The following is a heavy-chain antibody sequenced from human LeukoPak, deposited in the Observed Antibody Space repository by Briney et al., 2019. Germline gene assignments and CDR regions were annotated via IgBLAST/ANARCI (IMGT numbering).Heavy chain of an antibody. D-gene: IGHD3-10*01. V-gene: IGHV3-53*01. J-gene: IGHJ3*02. CDR3: ARDLLQAGGAFDT. CDR1: GFTVSSNY. Sequence: GGSLRLSCAASGFTVSSNYMSWVRQAPGKGLEWVSVIYSGGSTYYADSVKGRFTISRDNSKNTLYLQMNSLRAEDTAVYYCARDLLQAGGAFDTWGQGTMVTVSS. CDR2: IYSGGST.